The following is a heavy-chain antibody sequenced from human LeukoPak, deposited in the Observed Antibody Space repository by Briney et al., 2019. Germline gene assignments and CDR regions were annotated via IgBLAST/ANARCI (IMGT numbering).Heavy chain of an antibody. CDR1: GFTFSSYA. J-gene: IGHJ4*02. Sequence: GRSLRLSCAASGFTFSSYAMHWVRQAPGKGLEWVAVISYDGSNKYYADSVKGRFTISRDNSKNTLYLQMNSLRAEDTAVYYCAKAYKVLAVVETAFDYWGQGTLVTVSS. V-gene: IGHV3-30-3*01. CDR3: AKAYKVLAVVETAFDY. D-gene: IGHD5-24*01. CDR2: ISYDGSNK.